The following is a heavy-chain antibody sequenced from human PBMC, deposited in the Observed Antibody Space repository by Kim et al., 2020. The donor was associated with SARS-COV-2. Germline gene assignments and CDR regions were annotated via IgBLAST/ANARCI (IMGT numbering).Heavy chain of an antibody. CDR1: GFTFGDYT. V-gene: IGHV3-49*04. D-gene: IGHD5-12*01. Sequence: GGSLRLSCTASGFTFGDYTMSWVRQAPGKGLEWVGFIRSKAYGGTAENAASVKGRFTISRDDSKSIAYLQMNSLKTEDTAVYYCTRWLQLSDAFDIWGQGTLVTVSS. CDR3: TRWLQLSDAFDI. J-gene: IGHJ3*02. CDR2: IRSKAYGGTA.